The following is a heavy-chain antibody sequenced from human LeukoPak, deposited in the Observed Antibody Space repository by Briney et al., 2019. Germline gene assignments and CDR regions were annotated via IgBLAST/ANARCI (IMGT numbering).Heavy chain of an antibody. J-gene: IGHJ4*02. CDR1: GGSISSSSFY. V-gene: IGHV4-39*07. CDR2: IYYSGNT. D-gene: IGHD1-26*01. Sequence: SETLSLTCTVSGGSISSSSFYWGWIRQPPGKGLEWIGSIYYSGNTYYNPSLKSRVSISVDTSKNQFSLKLSSVTAADTAVYYCARAGASAEFDYWGQGTLVTVSS. CDR3: ARAGASAEFDY.